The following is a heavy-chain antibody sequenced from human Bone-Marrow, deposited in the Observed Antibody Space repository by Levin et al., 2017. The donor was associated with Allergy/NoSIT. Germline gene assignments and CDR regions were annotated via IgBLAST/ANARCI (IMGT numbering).Heavy chain of an antibody. J-gene: IGHJ5*01. V-gene: IGHV5-51*01. D-gene: IGHD2-15*01. CDR3: ARLTGYFNQWVWFDS. CDR2: VYPADSST. Sequence: GESLKISCKASGYTFATFWIGWVRQMPGKGLEWMGIVYPADSSTRYSTFFRGQVTISADKSINTAYLQWNSLEASDTAMYYCARLTGYFNQWVWFDSWGQGTLVTVSS. CDR1: GYTFATFW.